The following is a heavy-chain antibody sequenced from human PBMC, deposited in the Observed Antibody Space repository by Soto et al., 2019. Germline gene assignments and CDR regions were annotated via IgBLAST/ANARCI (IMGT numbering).Heavy chain of an antibody. D-gene: IGHD3-10*01. V-gene: IGHV4-31*03. Sequence: SETLSLTCTVSGGSISSGGYYWSWIRQHPGKGLEWIGYIYYSGSTYYNPSLKSRVTISADTSKNQFSLKLSSVTAADTAVYYCARGITMVRGVILQLDYWGQGTLVTVSS. CDR2: IYYSGST. CDR3: ARGITMVRGVILQLDY. CDR1: GGSISSGGYY. J-gene: IGHJ4*02.